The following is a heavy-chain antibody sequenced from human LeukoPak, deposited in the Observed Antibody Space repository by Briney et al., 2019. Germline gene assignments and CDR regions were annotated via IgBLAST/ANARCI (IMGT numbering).Heavy chain of an antibody. Sequence: GGSLRLSCAASGFTFSSYWMHWVRQAPGKGLVWVSRINSDGSSTSYADSVKGRFTISRDNAKNTLYLQMNSLRAEDTAVYYCESRAVAGIFDIWGQGTMVTVSS. V-gene: IGHV3-74*01. CDR1: GFTFSSYW. J-gene: IGHJ3*02. CDR3: ESRAVAGIFDI. D-gene: IGHD6-19*01. CDR2: INSDGSST.